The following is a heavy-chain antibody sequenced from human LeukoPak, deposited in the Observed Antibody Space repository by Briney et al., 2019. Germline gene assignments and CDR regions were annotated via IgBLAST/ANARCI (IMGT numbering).Heavy chain of an antibody. D-gene: IGHD6-19*01. Sequence: ASVKVSCKASGYTFTGSYMHWVRQAPGQGLEWMGWINPNSGGTNYAQKFQGRVTMTRDTSISTAYMELSRLRSDDTAVYYCARDRPQYSSGWYGDSWGQGTLVTVSS. CDR1: GYTFTGSY. J-gene: IGHJ4*02. CDR2: INPNSGGT. CDR3: ARDRPQYSSGWYGDS. V-gene: IGHV1-2*02.